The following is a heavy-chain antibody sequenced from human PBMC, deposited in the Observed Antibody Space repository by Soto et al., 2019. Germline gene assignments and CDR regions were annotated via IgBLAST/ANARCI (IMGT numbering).Heavy chain of an antibody. CDR3: ARGAYYYDSSGYYGY. J-gene: IGHJ4*02. D-gene: IGHD3-22*01. CDR1: GFTFSSYA. CDR2: ISGSGGST. V-gene: IGHV3-23*01. Sequence: EVPLLESGGGLVQPGGSLRLSCAASGFTFSSYAMSWVRQAPGKGLEWVSAISGSGGSTYYADSVKGRFTISRDNSXXTLYLQMNSLRAEDTAVYYCARGAYYYDSSGYYGYWGQGTLVTVSS.